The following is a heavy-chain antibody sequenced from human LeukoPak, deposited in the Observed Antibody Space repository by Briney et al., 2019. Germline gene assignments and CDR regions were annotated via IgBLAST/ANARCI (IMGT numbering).Heavy chain of an antibody. Sequence: SETLSLTCTVSGAPISSYYWSWIRQPPGKGLEWIGYIYYSGSTNYNPSLKSRVTISLDTSKNQFSLKLSPVIAADTAVYYCARGARGYSYGWGQGTRVTVSS. J-gene: IGHJ4*02. CDR2: IYYSGST. CDR1: GAPISSYY. CDR3: ARGARGYSYG. V-gene: IGHV4-59*01. D-gene: IGHD5-18*01.